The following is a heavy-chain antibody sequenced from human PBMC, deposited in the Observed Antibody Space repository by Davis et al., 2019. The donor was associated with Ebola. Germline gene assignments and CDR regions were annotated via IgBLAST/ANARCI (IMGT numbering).Heavy chain of an antibody. D-gene: IGHD6-6*01. V-gene: IGHV3-23*01. J-gene: IGHJ4*02. CDR3: ARELRRMAARQSLWDPPSTVSPYFDS. CDR1: GFTFSNYA. CDR2: ISGSGGNT. Sequence: PGGSLRLSCAASGFTFSNYAMTWARQAPGKGLEWVSGISGSGGNTYYADSVKGRFTISRDNAKNSLFLQIDSLRAEDTAVYYCARELRRMAARQSLWDPPSTVSPYFDSWGQGTLVTVSS.